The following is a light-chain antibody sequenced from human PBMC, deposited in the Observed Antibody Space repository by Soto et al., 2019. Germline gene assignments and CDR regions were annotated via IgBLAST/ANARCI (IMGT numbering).Light chain of an antibody. CDR2: GAF. CDR1: QDIRTE. CDR3: LQDFKYPRT. J-gene: IGKJ1*01. Sequence: AIQMTQSPSSLSVSVGDRVTITCRASQDIRTELGWYQQKPGKAPRLLIYGAFSLQSEVPSRFSGSGSGTDFTLTISSLQPDDFATYYCLQDFKYPRTFGQGTKVEV. V-gene: IGKV1-6*01.